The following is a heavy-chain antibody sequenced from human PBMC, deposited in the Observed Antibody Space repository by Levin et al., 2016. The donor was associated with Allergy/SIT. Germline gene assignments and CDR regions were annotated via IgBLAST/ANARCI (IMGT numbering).Heavy chain of an antibody. V-gene: IGHV4-30-4*01. J-gene: IGHJ4*02. D-gene: IGHD5/OR15-5a*01. Sequence: SETLSLTCTVSGDSTFSGDYYWTWIRQPPGKGLEWIGYIYYTGSTYYNPSLKSRLTISVDTSKNQFSLKLSSVTAADTAMYYCASAGVSSKESLDYWGQGTLVTVSS. CDR1: GDSTFSGDYY. CDR2: IYYTGST. CDR3: ASAGVSSKESLDY.